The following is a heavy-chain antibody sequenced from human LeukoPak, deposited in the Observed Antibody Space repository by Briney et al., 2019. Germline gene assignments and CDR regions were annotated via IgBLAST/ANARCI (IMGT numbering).Heavy chain of an antibody. CDR3: ARGNYYDSSSPRVDP. CDR1: GYTFTSDG. D-gene: IGHD3-22*01. V-gene: IGHV1-18*01. J-gene: IGHJ5*02. CDR2: ISAYNGNT. Sequence: ASVKVSCKASGYTFTSDGISGVRQAPGQGLEWMGWISAYNGNTNYAQKLQGRVTMTTDTSTSTAYMELRSLRSGDTAVYYCARGNYYDSSSPRVDPWGQGTLVTVSS.